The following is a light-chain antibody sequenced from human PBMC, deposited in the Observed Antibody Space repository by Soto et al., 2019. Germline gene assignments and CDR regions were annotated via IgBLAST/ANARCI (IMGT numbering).Light chain of an antibody. CDR3: QQTFSHLLS. CDR1: ESISEY. J-gene: IGKJ4*01. CDR2: SAS. V-gene: IGKV1-39*01. Sequence: IQLTQSPYSLSASVGDRVTIVCRASESISEYLNWYQLKSGEAPKVLIYSASTLRGGVPSRFSGTGSGTAFTLTISSLQPEDVATYYCQQTFSHLLSFGGGTTVEIK.